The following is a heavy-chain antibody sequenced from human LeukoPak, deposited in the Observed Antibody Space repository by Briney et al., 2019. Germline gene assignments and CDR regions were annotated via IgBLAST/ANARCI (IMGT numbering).Heavy chain of an antibody. CDR3: ARGGDGDILTGLVFDY. Sequence: ASVKVSCKASGYRFTSYGISWVRQAPGQGLEWMGWISAYNGNTNYAQNLQGRVTMTTDTSTSTAYMELRSLRSDDTAVYYCARGGDGDILTGLVFDYWGQGTLVTVSS. D-gene: IGHD3-9*01. CDR1: GYRFTSYG. J-gene: IGHJ4*02. CDR2: ISAYNGNT. V-gene: IGHV1-18*01.